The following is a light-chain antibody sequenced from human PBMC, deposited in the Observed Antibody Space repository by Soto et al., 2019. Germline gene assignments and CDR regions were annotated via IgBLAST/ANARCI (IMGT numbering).Light chain of an antibody. Sequence: DLQMTQSPSSLSASVGDRDNITCRASQYISRYLNWYQQKAGKAPKLLIFAATSLQSEVPSRFSGSGSGTDFTLTISSLQPEDFATYYCQQSYTTPSITFGQGTRLEIK. J-gene: IGKJ5*01. CDR1: QYISRY. CDR3: QQSYTTPSIT. CDR2: AAT. V-gene: IGKV1-39*01.